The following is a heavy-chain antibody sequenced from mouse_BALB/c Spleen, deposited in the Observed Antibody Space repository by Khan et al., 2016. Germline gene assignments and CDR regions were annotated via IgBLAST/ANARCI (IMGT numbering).Heavy chain of an antibody. J-gene: IGHJ2*01. D-gene: IGHD1-1*01. Sequence: DVKLEESGGGLVQPGGSMKLSCVASGFTFSSYWMSWVRQSPEKGLEWVAEIRLKSDNYATHYAESVKGKFTISRDDSKSRLYLQMNSLRAEDTGIYYCTTVVPDYWGQGTTLTVSS. CDR1: GFTFSSYW. CDR3: TTVVPDY. V-gene: IGHV6-6*02. CDR2: IRLKSDNYAT.